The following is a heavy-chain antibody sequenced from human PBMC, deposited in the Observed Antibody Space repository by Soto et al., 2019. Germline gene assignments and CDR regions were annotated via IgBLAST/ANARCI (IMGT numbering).Heavy chain of an antibody. Sequence: PGESLKISCKGSGYSFTSYWIGWVRQMPGKGLEWMGIIYPGDSDTRYSPSFQGQVTISADKSISTAYLQWSSLKASDTAMYYCARQGGSSSSGGLFDYWGQGTLVTVSS. V-gene: IGHV5-51*01. J-gene: IGHJ4*02. CDR3: ARQGGSSSSGGLFDY. CDR2: IYPGDSDT. D-gene: IGHD6-6*01. CDR1: GYSFTSYW.